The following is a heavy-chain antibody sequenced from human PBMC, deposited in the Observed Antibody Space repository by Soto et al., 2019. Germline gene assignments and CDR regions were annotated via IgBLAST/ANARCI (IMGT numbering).Heavy chain of an antibody. J-gene: IGHJ4*02. D-gene: IGHD2-2*01. CDR1: EFAVSSNY. Sequence: EVQLVESGGGLIQPGGSLRLSCAASEFAVSSNYMSWVRQAPGKGLEWVSVIYSGGSTYYADSVKGRFTISRDNSKNTLYLQMNSLRAEDTAVYYCAREAAIGLHDYWGQGTLVTVSS. CDR3: AREAAIGLHDY. CDR2: IYSGGST. V-gene: IGHV3-53*01.